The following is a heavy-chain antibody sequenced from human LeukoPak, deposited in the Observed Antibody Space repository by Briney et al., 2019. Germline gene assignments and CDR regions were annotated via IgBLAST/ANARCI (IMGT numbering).Heavy chain of an antibody. V-gene: IGHV3-74*01. CDR1: GVTFENYW. J-gene: IGHJ4*02. CDR3: ASRPQLRYFDWLFDY. CDR2: INPDGRST. D-gene: IGHD3-9*01. Sequence: PGGSLRLSCAAFGVTFENYWMHWVRQAPGKGLVWVGRINPDGRSTTYGEAVRGRFTISRDNAKNTLYLQMNSLSAEDTAVYYCASRPQLRYFDWLFDYWGQGTLVTVSS.